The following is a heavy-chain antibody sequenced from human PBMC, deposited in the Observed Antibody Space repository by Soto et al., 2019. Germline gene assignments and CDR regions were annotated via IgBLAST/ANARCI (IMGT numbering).Heavy chain of an antibody. D-gene: IGHD3-22*01. V-gene: IGHV3-7*01. CDR2: INQDGSEK. J-gene: IGHJ4*02. Sequence: PGGSLRLSCAASGFTFGNYWMSWVRKDQAPGKGLEWVANINQDGSEKYYVDSVKGRFTISRDNAKNSLYLQMSSLRAEDTAVYYCARGRSGLVVKDFDSWGQGTLVTVSS. CDR1: GFTFGNYW. CDR3: ARGRSGLVVKDFDS.